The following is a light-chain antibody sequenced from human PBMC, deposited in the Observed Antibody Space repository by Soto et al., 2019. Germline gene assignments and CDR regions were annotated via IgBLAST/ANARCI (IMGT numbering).Light chain of an antibody. CDR2: KVS. J-gene: IGKJ4*01. Sequence: DVVMTQSPLSLPVTLGQPASTSCRSSQILVYSDGNTYLNWFQQRPGQSPRRLIYKVSNRDSGVPDRFSGSGSGTDFTLKISRVEAEDVGLYYCIQGTHWRALTFGGGTKVEIK. CDR3: IQGTHWRALT. CDR1: QILVYSDGNTY. V-gene: IGKV2-30*01.